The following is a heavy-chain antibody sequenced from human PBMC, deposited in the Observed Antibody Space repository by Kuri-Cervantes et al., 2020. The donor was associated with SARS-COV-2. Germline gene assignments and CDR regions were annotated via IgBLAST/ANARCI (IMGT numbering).Heavy chain of an antibody. D-gene: IGHD2/OR15-2a*01. CDR1: GFTFSSYA. CDR3: AKSGEYRYYYYYYMDV. Sequence: GGSLRLSCAASGFTFSSYAMSWVRQAPGKGLEWVSAISGSGGSTYYADSVKGRFTISRDNSKNTLYLQMNSLRAEDTAVYYCAKSGEYRYYYYYYMDVWGKGTTVTVSS. CDR2: ISGSGGST. J-gene: IGHJ6*03. V-gene: IGHV3-23*01.